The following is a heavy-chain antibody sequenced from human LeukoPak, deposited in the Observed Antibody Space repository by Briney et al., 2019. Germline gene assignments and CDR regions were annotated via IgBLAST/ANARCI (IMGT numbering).Heavy chain of an antibody. V-gene: IGHV4-34*01. Sequence: PSETLSLTCAVYGGSFSGYYWSWIRQPPGKGLEWIGEINHSGSTNYNPSLKSRVTISVDTSKNQFSLKLSSVTAADTAVYYCASGYTAMVTRWYFDLWGRGTLVTVSS. CDR3: ASGYTAMVTRWYFDL. D-gene: IGHD5-18*01. CDR1: GGSFSGYY. CDR2: INHSGST. J-gene: IGHJ2*01.